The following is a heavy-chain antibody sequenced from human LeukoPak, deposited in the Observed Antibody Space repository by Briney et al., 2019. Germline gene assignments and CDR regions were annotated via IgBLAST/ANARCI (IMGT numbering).Heavy chain of an antibody. CDR2: INPDSGDT. CDR1: GYTFTCRS. Sequence: GASVKVSCKTSGYTFTCRSLHWVRQSPGQGLQWMGRINPDSGDTSYPQKFQGRVTMTRDTSIRTAYMELSGLRVDDTAVYYCARMYYDTTGYYYYFDYWGQGTLVIVSS. D-gene: IGHD3-22*01. J-gene: IGHJ4*02. CDR3: ARMYYDTTGYYYYFDY. V-gene: IGHV1-2*06.